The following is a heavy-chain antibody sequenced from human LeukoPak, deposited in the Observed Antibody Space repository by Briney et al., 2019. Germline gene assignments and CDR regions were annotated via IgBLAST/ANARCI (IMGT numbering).Heavy chain of an antibody. CDR1: RFTFSSYS. CDR2: ISSSGSYI. J-gene: IGHJ6*03. CDR3: AKDNTYYYMDV. Sequence: GGSLRLSCAASRFTFSSYSMNWVRQAPGKGLEWVSSISSSGSYIYYADSVKGRFTISRDNSKNTLYLQMNSLRAEDTAVYYCAKDNTYYYMDVWGKGTTVTVSS. V-gene: IGHV3-21*04.